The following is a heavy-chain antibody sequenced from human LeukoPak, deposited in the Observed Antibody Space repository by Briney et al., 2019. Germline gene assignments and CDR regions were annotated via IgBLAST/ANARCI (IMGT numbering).Heavy chain of an antibody. CDR2: ISSSGSTI. Sequence: PGGSLRLSCAASGFTFSSYEMNWVRQAPGKGLEWVSYISSSGSTIYYADSVKGRFTISRDNAKNSLYLQMNSLRAEDTAVYHCARSFDWTPFDYWGQGTLVTVSS. D-gene: IGHD3-9*01. J-gene: IGHJ4*02. CDR1: GFTFSSYE. CDR3: ARSFDWTPFDY. V-gene: IGHV3-48*03.